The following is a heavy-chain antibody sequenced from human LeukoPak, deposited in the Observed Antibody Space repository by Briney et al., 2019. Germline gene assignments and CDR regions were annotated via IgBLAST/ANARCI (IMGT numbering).Heavy chain of an antibody. V-gene: IGHV3-53*01. D-gene: IGHD1-26*01. CDR3: AGKVGVPTSYYGMDA. J-gene: IGHJ6*02. CDR1: GFIVSNNY. Sequence: GGSLRLSCAASGFIVSNNYMSWVRQAPGKGLEWVSTIYGSGIIKYADSVKGRFTISRDNSRNTVYLEMNSLRAEDSAVYSCAGKVGVPTSYYGMDAWGQGTTVIVSS. CDR2: IYGSGII.